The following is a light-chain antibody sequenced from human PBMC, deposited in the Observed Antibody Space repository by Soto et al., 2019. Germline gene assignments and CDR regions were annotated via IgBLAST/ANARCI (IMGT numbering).Light chain of an antibody. CDR2: DAS. V-gene: IGKV1-9*01. Sequence: DIQLTQSPSFISPSVGDRVNITCRASQAINTYLAWYQQKPGKAPKLLIYDASTLKSGVPSRFSGSGSGTEFSLTISNLQPEDFATYYCQKYNSYPITVGQGTRLEIK. CDR1: QAINTY. CDR3: QKYNSYPIT. J-gene: IGKJ5*01.